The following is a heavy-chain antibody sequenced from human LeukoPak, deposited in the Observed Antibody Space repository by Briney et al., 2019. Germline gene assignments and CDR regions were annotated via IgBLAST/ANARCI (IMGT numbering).Heavy chain of an antibody. CDR1: GYTLTELS. D-gene: IGHD2-15*01. CDR3: ARGVDCSGGSCYSGSFDY. CDR2: FDPEDGET. Sequence: ASVKVSCKVSGYTLTELSMHWVRQAPGKGLEWMGGFDPEDGETIYAQKFQGRVTMTRDMSTSTVYMELSSLRSEDTAVYYCARGVDCSGGSCYSGSFDYWGQGTLVTVSS. J-gene: IGHJ4*02. V-gene: IGHV1-24*01.